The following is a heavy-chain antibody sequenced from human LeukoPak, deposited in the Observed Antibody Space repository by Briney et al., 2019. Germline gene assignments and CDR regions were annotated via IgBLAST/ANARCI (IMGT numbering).Heavy chain of an antibody. D-gene: IGHD1-7*01. V-gene: IGHV3-23*01. CDR1: GFTFSSYG. CDR3: ARVSRYNWNYGVFDY. J-gene: IGHJ4*02. Sequence: PGGSLRLSCAASGFTFSSYGMSWVRQAPGKGLEWVSAISGSGGSTYYADSVKGRFTISRDNSKNSLYLQMNSLRAEDTAMYYCARVSRYNWNYGVFDYWGQGTLVTVSS. CDR2: ISGSGGST.